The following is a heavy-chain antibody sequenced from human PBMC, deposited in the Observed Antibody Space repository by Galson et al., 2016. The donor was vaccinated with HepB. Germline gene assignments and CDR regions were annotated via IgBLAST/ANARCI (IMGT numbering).Heavy chain of an antibody. D-gene: IGHD3-3*01. CDR2: IYPVDSDT. CDR1: GYSFTSYW. J-gene: IGHJ6*04. CDR3: ARQVGEGLLQLTARYGMDV. Sequence: QSGAEVKKTGESLKISCKGSGYSFTSYWIGWVRQMPGKGLEWMGIIYPVDSDTRYSPSFQGHVTISADKSMSTAYLQWSSLKASDTAIYYCARQVGEGLLQLTARYGMDVWGTGTTVTVSS. V-gene: IGHV5-51*01.